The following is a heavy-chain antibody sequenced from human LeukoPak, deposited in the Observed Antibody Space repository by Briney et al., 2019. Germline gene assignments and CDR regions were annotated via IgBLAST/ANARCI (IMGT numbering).Heavy chain of an antibody. J-gene: IGHJ4*02. CDR2: INTDGSST. CDR3: ARLSAGVAR. CDR1: GFTFSSYW. Sequence: GGSLRLSCAASGFTFSSYWMHWVRQVPGKGLVWVSCINTDGSSTIYADSVKGRFTISRDNAKNTLDLQMNSLRAEDTAVYYCARLSAGVARWGQGTLVTVSS. V-gene: IGHV3-74*01. D-gene: IGHD3-10*01.